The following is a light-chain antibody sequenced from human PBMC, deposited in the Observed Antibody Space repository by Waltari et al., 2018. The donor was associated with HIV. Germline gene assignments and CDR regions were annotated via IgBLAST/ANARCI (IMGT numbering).Light chain of an antibody. CDR1: SSDVGSYTF. Sequence: QSALTQPASVSGSPGQSITISCTGTSSDVGSYTFVPWYQQHPGKAPKFMIYEGTKRPSGVSNRFSGSKSGNTASLTISGLQAEDEADYHCCSYAGNNTLVFGGGTKLTVI. V-gene: IGLV2-23*01. CDR3: CSYAGNNTLV. J-gene: IGLJ3*02. CDR2: EGT.